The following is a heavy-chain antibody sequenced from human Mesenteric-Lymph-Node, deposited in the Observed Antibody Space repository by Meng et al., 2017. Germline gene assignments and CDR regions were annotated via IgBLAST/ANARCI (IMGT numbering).Heavy chain of an antibody. V-gene: IGHV4-31*03. D-gene: IGHD4-17*01. Sequence: APRLRKPSLTCPLSCTVSGRSIRSGGYYWSWIRQHPGKGLEWIGYIYYSGRNYYNPSLKSRVTISVDTSKNQFSLKLSSVTAAYTAVYYCARGPTTYFDYWGQGTLVTVSS. CDR1: GRSIRSGGYY. CDR3: ARGPTTYFDY. J-gene: IGHJ4*02. CDR2: IYYSGRN.